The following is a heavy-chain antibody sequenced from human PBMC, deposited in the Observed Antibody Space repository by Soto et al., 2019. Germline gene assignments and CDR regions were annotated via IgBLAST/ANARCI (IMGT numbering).Heavy chain of an antibody. CDR2: INPSGGST. Sequence: QVQLEQSGAEVKKPGASVKVSCKASGYTFTSYYMHWVRQAPGQGLEWMGIINPSGGSTSYAQKFQGMVTMYRDTSTSKVDMELSSLRSEDTAVYYCAGRSPVSSGWLDYWGQGTLVSVSS. D-gene: IGHD6-19*01. V-gene: IGHV1-46*01. J-gene: IGHJ4*02. CDR3: AGRSPVSSGWLDY. CDR1: GYTFTSYY.